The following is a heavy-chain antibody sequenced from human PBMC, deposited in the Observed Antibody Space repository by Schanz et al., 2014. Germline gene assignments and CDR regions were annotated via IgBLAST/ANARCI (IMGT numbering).Heavy chain of an antibody. D-gene: IGHD6-13*01. CDR1: GFTFSSYG. CDR3: ARVRRRIATPSTPSFRNYYYYAMDV. J-gene: IGHJ6*02. V-gene: IGHV3-NL1*01. Sequence: QVQLVESGGGVVQFGRSLRLSCVASGFTFSSYGMHWVRQAPGKGLEWVSVIYSGIGAYYADSVKDRFTVSRDNSKNTVYLQMNRLRAEDTSVYFCARVRRRIATPSTPSFRNYYYYAMDVWGQGTTVTVSS. CDR2: IYSGIGA.